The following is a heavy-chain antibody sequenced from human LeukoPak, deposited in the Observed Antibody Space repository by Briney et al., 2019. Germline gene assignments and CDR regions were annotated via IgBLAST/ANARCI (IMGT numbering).Heavy chain of an antibody. J-gene: IGHJ6*02. CDR1: GFTFRTYW. D-gene: IGHD1-26*01. V-gene: IGHV3-74*01. CDR3: ASDGAYAMAV. CDR2: INNDATRT. Sequence: GGSLRLSCGASGFTFRTYWIHWVRQAPGKGLVWVSHINNDATRTTYADSVRGRFTISRDNAKNTVSLQMNSLRAEDTAVYYCASDGAYAMAVWGQGTTVTVSS.